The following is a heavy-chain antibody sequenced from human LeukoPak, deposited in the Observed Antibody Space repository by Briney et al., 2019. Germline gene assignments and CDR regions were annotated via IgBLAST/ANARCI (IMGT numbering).Heavy chain of an antibody. D-gene: IGHD6-19*01. J-gene: IGHJ4*02. CDR2: IYYSGST. CDR3: ARDRRSSSGGLDY. V-gene: IGHV4-59*01. Sequence: SETLSLPCTIRVGSLTSYYWRWMRQPPGKGLEWIAYIYYSGSTNYTPSLKSRVTISVDTSKKQVSLKLSSVTAADTAVYYCARDRRSSSGGLDYWGQGTLVTVSS. CDR1: VGSLTSYY.